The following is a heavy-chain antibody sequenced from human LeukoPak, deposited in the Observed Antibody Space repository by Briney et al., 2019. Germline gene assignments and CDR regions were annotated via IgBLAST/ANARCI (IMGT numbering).Heavy chain of an antibody. CDR3: ARGGDAFDI. V-gene: IGHV3-53*01. Sequence: AGGSLRLSCAASDLPVSINYMTWVRQAPGKGLEWVSVIYSGGTTFYADSVKGRFTISRDNSKNTLYLQMTSLRAEDTAVYYCARGGDAFDIWGQGTMVSVSS. CDR2: IYSGGTT. CDR1: DLPVSINY. D-gene: IGHD2-15*01. J-gene: IGHJ3*02.